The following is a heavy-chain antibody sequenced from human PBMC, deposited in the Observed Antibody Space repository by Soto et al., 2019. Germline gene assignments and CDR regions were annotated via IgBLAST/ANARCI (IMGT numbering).Heavy chain of an antibody. CDR1: GGSFSGYY. J-gene: IGHJ6*03. Sequence: QVQLQQWGAGLLKPSETLSLTCAVYGGSFSGYYWSWIRQPPGKGLEWIGEINHSGSTNYNPSLKSRVTISVDTSKNQFSLKLSSVTAADTAVYYCARGKQDYGDNYYYYYMDVWGKGTTVTVSS. CDR3: ARGKQDYGDNYYYYYMDV. V-gene: IGHV4-34*01. D-gene: IGHD4-17*01. CDR2: INHSGST.